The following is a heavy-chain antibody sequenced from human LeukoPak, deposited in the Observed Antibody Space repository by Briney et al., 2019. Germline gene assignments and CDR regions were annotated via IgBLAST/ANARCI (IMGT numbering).Heavy chain of an antibody. CDR2: IIPIFGTA. CDR3: ARGSIAAAGPDAFDI. D-gene: IGHD6-13*01. CDR1: GGTFSSYA. Sequence: SVKVSCKASGGTFSSYAISWVRQAPGQGLEWMGGIIPIFGTANYAQKFQGRVTITADESTSTAYMELSSLRSEDTAVYYCARGSIAAAGPDAFDIWGQGTMVTVSS. V-gene: IGHV1-69*13. J-gene: IGHJ3*02.